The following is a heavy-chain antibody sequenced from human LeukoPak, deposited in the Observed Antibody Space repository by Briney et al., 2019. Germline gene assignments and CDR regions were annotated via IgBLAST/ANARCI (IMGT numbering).Heavy chain of an antibody. CDR1: GGSISSYY. CDR3: ARGGGCSSTRCPSVGDDAFDI. Sequence: PSETLSLTCTVSGGSISSYYWSWIRQPPGKGLEWIGHIYYSGSTNYNPSLKSRVTISVDTSENQFSLKLSSVTAADTAVYYCARGGGCSSTRCPSVGDDAFDIWGQGTMVTVSS. V-gene: IGHV4-59*01. D-gene: IGHD2-2*01. J-gene: IGHJ3*02. CDR2: IYYSGST.